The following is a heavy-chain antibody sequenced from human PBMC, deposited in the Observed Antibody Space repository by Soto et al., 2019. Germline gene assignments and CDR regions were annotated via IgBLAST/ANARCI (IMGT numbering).Heavy chain of an antibody. CDR3: ASRSEAAMVS. CDR1: GFTFSSYE. J-gene: IGHJ5*02. V-gene: IGHV3-48*03. Sequence: DGSLRLSCAASGFTFSSYEISWVRQAPGKGLEWVSYISSRGSTIYYADSVKGRFAISRDNAKNSLYLQMNSLRADDTGVYYCASRSEAAMVSCGQGTRGTVS. CDR2: ISSRGSTI. D-gene: IGHD5-18*01.